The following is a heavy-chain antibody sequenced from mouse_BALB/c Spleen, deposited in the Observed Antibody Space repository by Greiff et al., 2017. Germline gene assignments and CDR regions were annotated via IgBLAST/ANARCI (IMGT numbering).Heavy chain of an antibody. J-gene: IGHJ4*01. D-gene: IGHD4-1*01. CDR1: GFSLTSYG. CDR2: IWSGGST. Sequence: VQLVESGPGLVQPSQSLSITCTVSGFSLTSYGVHWVRQSPGKGLEWLGVIWSGGSTDYNAAFISRLSISKDNSKSQVFFKMNSLQANDTAIYYCARKGTGVYYYAMDYWGQGTSVTVSS. CDR3: ARKGTGVYYYAMDY. V-gene: IGHV2-2*02.